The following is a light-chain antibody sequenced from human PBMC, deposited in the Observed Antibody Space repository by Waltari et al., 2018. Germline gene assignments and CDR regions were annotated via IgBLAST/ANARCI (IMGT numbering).Light chain of an antibody. Sequence: SYVVTQPPSVSVAPGETAPITCGGDNIGTYSVHWYQQKAGRAPVLVIFYDRDRPSGIPDRFSGSNSGNTATLTISRVEAGDEARYYCHVWHPHVDPGVFGTGTEVTVL. CDR1: NIGTYS. CDR3: HVWHPHVDPGV. J-gene: IGLJ1*01. CDR2: YDR. V-gene: IGLV3-21*04.